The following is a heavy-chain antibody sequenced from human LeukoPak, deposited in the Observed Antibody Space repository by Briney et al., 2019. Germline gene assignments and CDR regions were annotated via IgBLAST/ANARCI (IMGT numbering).Heavy chain of an antibody. CDR2: IYYGVST. CDR3: ARRGYSYGSGFDY. J-gene: IGHJ4*02. V-gene: IGHV4-34*01. Sequence: SETLSLTCAVYGGSFSGYYWVWIRQPPGRGLEWIGSIYYGVSTYYNPSLKSRVTISVDTSKNQFSLKLSSVTATDTAVYYCARRGYSYGSGFDYWGRGTLVTVSS. D-gene: IGHD5-18*01. CDR1: GGSFSGYY.